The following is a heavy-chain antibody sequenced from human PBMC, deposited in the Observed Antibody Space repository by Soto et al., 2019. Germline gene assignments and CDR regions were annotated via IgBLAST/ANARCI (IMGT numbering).Heavy chain of an antibody. CDR3: ARSGLGIIPAAIDY. Sequence: GASVKVSCKASGYTFTSYGISWVRQAPGQGLEWMGWISAYNGNTNYAQKLQGRVTMTTDASTSTAYMELRSLRSDDTAVYYCARSGLGIIPAAIDYWGQGTLVTVSS. D-gene: IGHD2-2*01. CDR1: GYTFTSYG. J-gene: IGHJ4*02. V-gene: IGHV1-18*01. CDR2: ISAYNGNT.